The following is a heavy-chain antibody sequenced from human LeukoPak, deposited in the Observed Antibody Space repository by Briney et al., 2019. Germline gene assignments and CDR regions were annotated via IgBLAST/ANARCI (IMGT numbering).Heavy chain of an antibody. CDR3: ARCFPLRLGYYDSSGYYLDP. J-gene: IGHJ6*04. CDR2: MNPSSGNT. Sequence: ASVKVSCKASGYTFTSYDINWVRQATGQGLEWMGWMNPSSGNTGYAQKFQGRVTMTRNTSISTAYMELSSLRSEDTAVYYCARCFPLRLGYYDSSGYYLDPWGKGTTVTVSS. D-gene: IGHD3-22*01. V-gene: IGHV1-8*01. CDR1: GYTFTSYD.